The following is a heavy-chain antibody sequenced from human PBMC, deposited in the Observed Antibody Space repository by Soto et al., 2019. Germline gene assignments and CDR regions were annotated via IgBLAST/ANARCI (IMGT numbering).Heavy chain of an antibody. CDR3: ARPEKAAAGGGAFDI. D-gene: IGHD6-13*01. Sequence: TVSSNYMSWVRQAPGKGLELVSVIYSGGSTYYADSVKGRFTISRDNSKNTLYLQMNSLRAEDTAVYYCARPEKAAAGGGAFDIWGQGTMVTVS. V-gene: IGHV3-53*01. J-gene: IGHJ3*02. CDR1: TVSSNY. CDR2: IYSGGST.